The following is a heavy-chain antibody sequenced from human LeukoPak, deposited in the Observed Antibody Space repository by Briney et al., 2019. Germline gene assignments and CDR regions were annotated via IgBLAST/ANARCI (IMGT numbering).Heavy chain of an antibody. CDR2: FDPEDGET. Sequence: ASVKVSCKVSGYTLTELSMHWVRQAPGKGLEWMGGFDPEDGETIYAQKFQGRVTMTEDTSTDTAYMELSSLRSEDTAVYCCATDQGVGATNYYYYGMDVWGQGTTVTVSS. J-gene: IGHJ6*02. V-gene: IGHV1-24*01. CDR1: GYTLTELS. D-gene: IGHD1-26*01. CDR3: ATDQGVGATNYYYYGMDV.